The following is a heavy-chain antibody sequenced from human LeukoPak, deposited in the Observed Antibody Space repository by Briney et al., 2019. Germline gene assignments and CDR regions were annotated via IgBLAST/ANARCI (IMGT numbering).Heavy chain of an antibody. CDR1: GFTFSSYW. J-gene: IGHJ4*02. V-gene: IGHV3-7*01. CDR3: ARGTLNIPGEHGAFDY. D-gene: IGHD1-14*01. CDR2: IKQDGSEK. Sequence: LTGGSPRLSCAASGFTFSSYWMTWVRQAPGKGLEWVANIKQDGSEKYYVDSVKGRFTISRDNAKNSLYLQMNSLRAEDTAVYYCARGTLNIPGEHGAFDYWGQGTLVTVSS.